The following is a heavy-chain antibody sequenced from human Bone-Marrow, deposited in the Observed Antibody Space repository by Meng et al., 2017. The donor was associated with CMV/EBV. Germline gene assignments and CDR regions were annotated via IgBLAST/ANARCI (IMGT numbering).Heavy chain of an antibody. CDR1: GFTFSSYS. D-gene: IGHD5-12*01. CDR3: ASRGYDSPLDY. J-gene: IGHJ4*02. V-gene: IGHV3-21*01. Sequence: GESLKISCAASGFTFSSYSMNWVRQAPGKGLEWVSSISSSSSYIYYADSVKGRFTISRDNAKNSLYLQMNSLRAEDTAVYYCASRGYDSPLDYWGQGPLVTFYS. CDR2: ISSSSSYI.